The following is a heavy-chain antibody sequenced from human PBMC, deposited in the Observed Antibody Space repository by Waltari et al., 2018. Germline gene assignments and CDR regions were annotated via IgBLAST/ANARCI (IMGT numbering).Heavy chain of an antibody. V-gene: IGHV4-34*01. CDR3: ARRVREGLYDILTGYYRGPRYYFDY. Sequence: QVQLQQWGAGLLKPSETLSLTCAVYGGSFSGYYWSWIRQPPGKGLEWIGEINHSESTNYNPSLKCRVAISVDTSKNQFSLKLSSVTAADTAVYYCARRVREGLYDILTGYYRGPRYYFDYWGQGTLVTVSS. CDR1: GGSFSGYY. CDR2: INHSEST. J-gene: IGHJ4*02. D-gene: IGHD3-9*01.